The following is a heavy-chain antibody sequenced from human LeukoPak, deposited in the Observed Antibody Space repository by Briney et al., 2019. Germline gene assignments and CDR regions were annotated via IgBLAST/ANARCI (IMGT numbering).Heavy chain of an antibody. CDR2: IYSGGST. Sequence: PGGSLRLSCAASGFSVNGNYMSWVRQAPGKGLEWVSVIYSGGSTYYADSVKGRFTISRDNSKNTLYLHMNSLRAEDTAVYYCARLWYPYYYYSMDVWGQGTTVTVSS. CDR1: GFSVNGNY. D-gene: IGHD2-21*01. J-gene: IGHJ6*02. CDR3: ARLWYPYYYYSMDV. V-gene: IGHV3-66*01.